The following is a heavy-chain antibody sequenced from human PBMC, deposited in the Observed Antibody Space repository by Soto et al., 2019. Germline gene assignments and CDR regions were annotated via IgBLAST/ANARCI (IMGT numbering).Heavy chain of an antibody. CDR1: GGSISSYY. Sequence: SETLSLTCTVSGGSISSYYWSWIRQPPGKGLEWIGYIYYSGSTNYNPSLKSRVTISVDTSKNQFSLKLSSVTAADTAVYYCARNLRAITMVRGVIDWFDPWGQGTLVTVSS. CDR2: IYYSGST. CDR3: ARNLRAITMVRGVIDWFDP. D-gene: IGHD3-10*01. J-gene: IGHJ5*02. V-gene: IGHV4-59*08.